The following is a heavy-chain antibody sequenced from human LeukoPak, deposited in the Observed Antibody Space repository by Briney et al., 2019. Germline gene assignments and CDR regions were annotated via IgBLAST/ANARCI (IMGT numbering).Heavy chain of an antibody. V-gene: IGHV1-18*01. J-gene: IGHJ6*02. CDR1: GYTFTSYG. D-gene: IGHD2-2*01. CDR2: ISAYNGNT. CDR3: ARAFHCSSTSCYGYYYNGMDV. Sequence: ASVKVSCKASGYTFTSYGITWVRQAPGQGLEWMGWISAYNGNTNYAQKVQGRVTMTTDSFTSTAYMELRSLRSDDTALYYCARAFHCSSTSCYGYYYNGMDVWGQGTTVTVS.